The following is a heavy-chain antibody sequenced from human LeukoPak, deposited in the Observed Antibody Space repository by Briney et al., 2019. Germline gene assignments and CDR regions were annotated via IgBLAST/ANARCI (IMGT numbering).Heavy chain of an antibody. CDR1: GGSISIYY. CDR3: ARSPTLGFLEWLFFHV. CDR2: TYNSGST. Sequence: PSETLSLTCTVSGGSISIYYWSWIRQPPGKGLEWIGYTYNSGSTNYNPSLKSRVTISVDTSKNQFSLKLSSVTAADTAVYYCARSPTLGFLEWLFFHVWGQGTTVTVSS. V-gene: IGHV4-59*12. J-gene: IGHJ6*02. D-gene: IGHD3-3*01.